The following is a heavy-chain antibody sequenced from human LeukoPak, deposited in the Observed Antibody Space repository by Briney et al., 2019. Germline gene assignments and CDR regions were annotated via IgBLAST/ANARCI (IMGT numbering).Heavy chain of an antibody. J-gene: IGHJ4*02. CDR3: AGLWRAAIDY. V-gene: IGHV4-39*01. Sequence: PSETLSLTCTVSGGSISSSSYYRGWIRQPPGKGLEWIGSIYYSGSTYYNPSLKSRVIISADTSKNQFSLRLSSVTAADTAVYYCAGLWRAAIDYGGQGTLVIVSS. CDR2: IYYSGST. D-gene: IGHD1-1*01. CDR1: GGSISSSSYY.